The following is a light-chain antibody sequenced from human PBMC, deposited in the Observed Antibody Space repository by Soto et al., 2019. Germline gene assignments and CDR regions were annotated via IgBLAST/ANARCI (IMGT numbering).Light chain of an antibody. J-gene: IGKJ4*01. CDR1: QRVSSN. Sequence: EIVMTQSPATLSVSPGERATLSCRASQRVSSNLAWYQQKTGQAPSILIYCAATSATGIPARLSGSGSATEFTLPISSMQSEDFAVYYCQQYNNWPSFTFGGGTKVEIK. CDR3: QQYNNWPSFT. CDR2: CAA. V-gene: IGKV3-15*01.